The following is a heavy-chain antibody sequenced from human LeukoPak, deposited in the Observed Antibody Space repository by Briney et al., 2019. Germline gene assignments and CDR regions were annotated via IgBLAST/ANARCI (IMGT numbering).Heavy chain of an antibody. V-gene: IGHV3-21*04. CDR2: ISSSSNYI. D-gene: IGHD3-10*01. Sequence: GGSLRLSCAASGFTFSGYSMNWVRQTPGKGLEWVSSISSSSNYIYYADSVKGRFTISRDNSKNTLYLQMNSLRAEDTAVYYCAKPQIYYGSGSPFDYWGQGTLVTVSS. CDR3: AKPQIYYGSGSPFDY. J-gene: IGHJ4*02. CDR1: GFTFSGYS.